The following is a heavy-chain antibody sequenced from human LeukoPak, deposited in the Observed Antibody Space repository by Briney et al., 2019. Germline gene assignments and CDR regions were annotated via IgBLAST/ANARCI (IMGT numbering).Heavy chain of an antibody. D-gene: IGHD6-13*01. CDR2: IYYSGTT. J-gene: IGHJ4*02. CDR3: ARGYSSTWFKTWDF. CDR1: GGSISTYY. V-gene: IGHV4-59*08. Sequence: PSETLSLTCTVSGGSISTYYWNWIRQPPGKGLEWIGYIYYSGTTNYNPSLKGRVTISVDTSKNQFSLKLTSVTAADTAVYYCARGYSSTWFKTWDFWGQGTLVTVSS.